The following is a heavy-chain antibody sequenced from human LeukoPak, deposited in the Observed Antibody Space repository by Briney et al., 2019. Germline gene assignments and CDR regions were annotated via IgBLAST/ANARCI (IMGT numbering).Heavy chain of an antibody. J-gene: IGHJ3*02. D-gene: IGHD3-10*01. CDR1: GFTFSSYS. V-gene: IGHV3-48*04. CDR3: ARPLWFGELNDAFDI. CDR2: ISSSSSTI. Sequence: GGSLRLSCAASGFTFSSYSMNWVRQAPGKGLEWVSYISSSSSTIYYADSVKGRFTISRDNAKNSLYLQMNSLRAEDTAVYYCARPLWFGELNDAFDIWGQGTMVTVSS.